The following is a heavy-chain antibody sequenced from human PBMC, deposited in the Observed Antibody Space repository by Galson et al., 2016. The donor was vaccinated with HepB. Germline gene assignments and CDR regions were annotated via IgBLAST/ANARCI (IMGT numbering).Heavy chain of an antibody. CDR2: LNGNGRNT. CDR1: GFTFSTYY. V-gene: IGHV3-74*01. Sequence: SLRLSCAASGFTFSTYYMHWIRQAPGKGLVWVSRLNGNGRNTDYADSVKGRFTISRDNAKNSLYLQMSSLRAEDTAIYYCARRPPAIRGAFDSWGQGTLVTVSA. J-gene: IGHJ4*02. D-gene: IGHD5-12*01. CDR3: ARRPPAIRGAFDS.